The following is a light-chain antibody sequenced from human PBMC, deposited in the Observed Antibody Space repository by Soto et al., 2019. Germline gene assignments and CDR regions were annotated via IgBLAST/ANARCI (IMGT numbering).Light chain of an antibody. V-gene: IGKV3-15*01. CDR3: QQYNNWHPVLT. CDR1: QSVSSN. J-gene: IGKJ4*01. Sequence: ELVMTQSPATLSVSPGERATLSCRASQSVSSNLAWYQQKPGQAPRLLIYGAFIRATGIPARFSGSGSGTEFTLTISSLQSEDFAVYYCQQYNNWHPVLTYGGGTKVENK. CDR2: GAF.